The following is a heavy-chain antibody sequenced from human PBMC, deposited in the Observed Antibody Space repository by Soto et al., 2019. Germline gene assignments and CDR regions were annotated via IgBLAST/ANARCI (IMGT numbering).Heavy chain of an antibody. V-gene: IGHV3-21*01. CDR1: GFTFSSYS. CDR2: ISSSSSYI. Sequence: EVQLVESGGGLVKPGGSLRLSCAASGFTFSSYSMNWVRQAPGKGLEWVSSISSSSSYIYYADSVKGRFTISRDNAKNSLYLQMNSLRAEDTAVYYCAREGYCSGGSCYTLDLDYWGQGTLVTVSS. D-gene: IGHD2-15*01. J-gene: IGHJ4*02. CDR3: AREGYCSGGSCYTLDLDY.